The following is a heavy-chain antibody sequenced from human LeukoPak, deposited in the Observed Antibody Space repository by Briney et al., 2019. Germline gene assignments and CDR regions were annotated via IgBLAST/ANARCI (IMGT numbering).Heavy chain of an antibody. J-gene: IGHJ4*01. CDR3: ARDDRDISSFRFDY. CDR1: GFTFNTYS. CDR2: ISSHSRDI. D-gene: IGHD6-6*01. Sequence: GGSLRLSCAASGFTFNTYSMNLVRQAPGKGLGWVSSISSHSRDIYYADSVKGRFPISRDNATNSLHLQMNSLRAEDTAVYYCARDDRDISSFRFDYWGHGILVTVSS. V-gene: IGHV3-21*01.